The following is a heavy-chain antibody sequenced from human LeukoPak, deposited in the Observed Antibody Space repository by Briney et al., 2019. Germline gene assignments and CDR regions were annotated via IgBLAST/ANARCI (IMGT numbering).Heavy chain of an antibody. CDR3: ARGGRGDAGDY. CDR1: GFTFSTYA. CDR2: ISSNGAST. Sequence: GGSLRLSCAASGFTFSTYAMHWVRQAPGKGLEYVSAISSNGASTYYTNSVKGRFTISRDNSKNTLYLQMVSLRTEDLAVYYCARGGRGDAGDYWGQGTLVTVSS. J-gene: IGHJ4*02. V-gene: IGHV3-64*01. D-gene: IGHD4-17*01.